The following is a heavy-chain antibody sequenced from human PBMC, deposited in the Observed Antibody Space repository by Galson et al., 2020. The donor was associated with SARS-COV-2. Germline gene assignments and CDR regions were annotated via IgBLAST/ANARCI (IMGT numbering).Heavy chain of an antibody. CDR3: ARGADIVVVVVVTKGDAYDI. D-gene: IGHD2-15*01. V-gene: IGHV4-59*01. J-gene: IGHJ3*02. CDR1: GGSISSYH. CDR2: IYYSGST. Sequence: ETSETLSLTCTVSGGSISSYHWSWIRQPPGKGLEWIGYIYYSGSTNYNPSLKSRVTISVDTSKNQLSLKLSSVTAADTAVYYCARGADIVVVVVVTKGDAYDIWGQGTMVTVSS.